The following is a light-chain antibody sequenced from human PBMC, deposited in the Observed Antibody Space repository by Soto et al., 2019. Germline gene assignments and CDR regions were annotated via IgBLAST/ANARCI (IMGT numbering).Light chain of an antibody. CDR2: HNF. Sequence: QAVVTQPPSVSGAPGQSVTLSCTGSGANIGTYEVHWYQQVPGIAPRLLIQHNFNRPSGVPDRFSGSKSGTSASLTITGLQARDEAYYYCQSYDTFLSAVVFGGGTKLTVL. CDR3: QSYDTFLSAVV. J-gene: IGLJ2*01. CDR1: GANIGTYE. V-gene: IGLV1-40*02.